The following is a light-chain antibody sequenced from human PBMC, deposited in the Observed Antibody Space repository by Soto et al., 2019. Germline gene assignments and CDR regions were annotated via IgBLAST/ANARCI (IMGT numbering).Light chain of an antibody. Sequence: QSALTQPASVSGSPGQSITISCTGTNNDVGSYDLVSWYRQSPGEAPKLIIYDVTKRPSGVSDRFSASKSGNTASLTISGLQAEDEADYYCSSYASSSTLFGGGTKLTVL. CDR2: DVT. CDR1: NNDVGSYDL. V-gene: IGLV2-23*02. J-gene: IGLJ2*01. CDR3: SSYASSSTL.